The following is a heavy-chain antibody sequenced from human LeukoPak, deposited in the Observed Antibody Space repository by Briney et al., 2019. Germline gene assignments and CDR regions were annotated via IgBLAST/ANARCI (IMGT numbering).Heavy chain of an antibody. J-gene: IGHJ5*02. CDR1: GFAFRKYW. CDR2: IKEDGSIE. V-gene: IGHV3-7*01. Sequence: GRSLRLSCAASGFAFRKYWMSWVRQAPGKGWEWGANIKEDGSIEDYADSVKGRFTVSRDNAKNSLYLQMNSLRVEDTAVYYCVSQQLAPPWGQGTLVTVSS. D-gene: IGHD5-24*01. CDR3: VSQQLAPP.